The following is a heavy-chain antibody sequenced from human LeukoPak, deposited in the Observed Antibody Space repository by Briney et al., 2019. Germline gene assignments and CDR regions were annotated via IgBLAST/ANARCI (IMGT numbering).Heavy chain of an antibody. J-gene: IGHJ3*02. Sequence: KSSETLSLTCAVYGGSFSGYYWSWIRQPPGKGLEWIGEINHSGSTNYNPSLKSRVTISVDTSKNQFSLKLSSVTAADTAVYYCARGFYDSSAFDIWGQGTMVTVSS. CDR2: INHSGST. CDR3: ARGFYDSSAFDI. D-gene: IGHD3-22*01. CDR1: GGSFSGYY. V-gene: IGHV4-34*01.